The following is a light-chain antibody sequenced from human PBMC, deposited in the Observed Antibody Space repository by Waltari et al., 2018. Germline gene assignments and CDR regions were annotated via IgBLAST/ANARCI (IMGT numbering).Light chain of an antibody. J-gene: IGKJ4*01. CDR3: QQYDNWTPLT. CDR2: GAS. CDR1: QSVSSN. Sequence: EIVMTQSPATLSVSPGERATLSCRASQSVSSNLAWYQQTPGQAPRLLIYGASTRATNIPARFSGSGSGAEFTLIISSLQSEDFAVYYCQQYDNWTPLTFGGGTKVEIK. V-gene: IGKV3-15*01.